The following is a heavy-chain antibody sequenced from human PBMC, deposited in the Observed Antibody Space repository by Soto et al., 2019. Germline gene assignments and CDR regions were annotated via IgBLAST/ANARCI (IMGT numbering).Heavy chain of an antibody. V-gene: IGHV3-23*01. J-gene: IGHJ5*02. D-gene: IGHD2-15*01. CDR3: ACPPNEVEGVVAATPGRWFDP. CDR1: GFTFSSYA. Sequence: GGSLRLSCAASGFTFSSYAMSWVRQAPGKGLEWVSAISGSGGSTYYADSVKGRFTISRDNSKNTLYLQMNSLRAEDTAVYYCACPPNEVEGVVAATPGRWFDPWGQGTLVTVSS. CDR2: ISGSGGST.